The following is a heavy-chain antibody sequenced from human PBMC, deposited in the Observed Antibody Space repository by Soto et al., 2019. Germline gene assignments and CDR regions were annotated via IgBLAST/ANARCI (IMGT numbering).Heavy chain of an antibody. J-gene: IGHJ5*02. CDR3: AKNPPHPRDFWSGLDWFDP. D-gene: IGHD3-3*01. Sequence: GGSLRLSCAASGFTFSSYAMSWVRQAPGKGLEWVSAISGSGGSTYYADSVKGRFTISRDNSKNTLYLQMNSLRAEDTAVYYCAKNPPHPRDFWSGLDWFDPWGQGTLVTVSS. CDR2: ISGSGGST. V-gene: IGHV3-23*01. CDR1: GFTFSSYA.